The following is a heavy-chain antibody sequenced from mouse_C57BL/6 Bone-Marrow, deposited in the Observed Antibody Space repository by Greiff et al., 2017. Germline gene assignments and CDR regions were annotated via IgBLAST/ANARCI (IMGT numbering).Heavy chain of an antibody. D-gene: IGHD3-2*02. J-gene: IGHJ2*01. CDR3: AREAGQLRLPIYFDY. V-gene: IGHV1-55*01. CDR2: IYPGSGST. Sequence: QVQLQQPGAELVKPGASVKMSCKASGYTFTSYWITWVKQRPGQGLEWIGDIYPGSGSTNYNEKFKSKATLTVDTSSSTAYMQLSSLTSEDSAVYYCAREAGQLRLPIYFDYWGQGTTLTVSS. CDR1: GYTFTSYW.